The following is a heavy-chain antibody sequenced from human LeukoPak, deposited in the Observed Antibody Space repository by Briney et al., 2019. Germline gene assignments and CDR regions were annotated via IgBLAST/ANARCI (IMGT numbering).Heavy chain of an antibody. Sequence: GGSLRLSCAASGFTFSSYAMNWVRQAPGKGLEWVSSISGSGASTHYADSVKGRFTISRDNSKNTLYVQMNNLRAEDAAVYYCAKATGTTKSPFHYWGQGTLVTVSP. J-gene: IGHJ4*02. CDR3: AKATGTTKSPFHY. V-gene: IGHV3-23*01. CDR2: ISGSGAST. D-gene: IGHD1-1*01. CDR1: GFTFSSYA.